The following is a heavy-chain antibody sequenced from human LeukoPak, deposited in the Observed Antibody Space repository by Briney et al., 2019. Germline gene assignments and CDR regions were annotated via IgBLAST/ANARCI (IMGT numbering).Heavy chain of an antibody. CDR2: MNPSNGNS. D-gene: IGHD3-10*01. CDR1: GYTFTNYD. Sequence: GASVKVSCKASGYTFTNYDINWVRQATGQGLEWMGWMNPSNGNSDYAQKFQGRVTMTRDTSITTAYMELSSLRSEDTAVYYRVRGRDWRGSGSYNRDYWGQGTLVTVSS. J-gene: IGHJ4*02. CDR3: VRGRDWRGSGSYNRDY. V-gene: IGHV1-8*01.